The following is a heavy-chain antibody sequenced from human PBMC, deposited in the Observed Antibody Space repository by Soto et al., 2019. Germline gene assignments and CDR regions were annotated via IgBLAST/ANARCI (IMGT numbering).Heavy chain of an antibody. CDR3: ARPPVGVFVPLDS. CDR2: ISHDGSSQ. D-gene: IGHD2-8*01. V-gene: IGHV3-30-3*01. J-gene: IGHJ4*02. CDR1: GFTFRGYA. Sequence: PGGSLRLSCEASGFTFRGYAMHWVRQAPGKGPEWVAVISHDGSSQFYTDSVKGRFYISRDNSRNKMFLQMNSLRPEDTAVYYCARPPVGVFVPLDSWSQGTQVTVSS.